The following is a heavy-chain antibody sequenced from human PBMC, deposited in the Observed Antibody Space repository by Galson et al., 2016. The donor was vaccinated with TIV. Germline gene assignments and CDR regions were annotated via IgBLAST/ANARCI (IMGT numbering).Heavy chain of an antibody. Sequence: SLRLSCAATGFDFEDYMMHWVRQPPQKGLQWLSLISWDGSRRDYVDSLKDRFIISRDDNKKSLFLQIHSLRSEDTALYYFVKGGRDGALDTWGQGTMVVVSS. CDR2: ISWDGSRR. V-gene: IGHV3-43*01. CDR1: GFDFEDYM. D-gene: IGHD2-21*02. CDR3: VKGGRDGALDT. J-gene: IGHJ3*02.